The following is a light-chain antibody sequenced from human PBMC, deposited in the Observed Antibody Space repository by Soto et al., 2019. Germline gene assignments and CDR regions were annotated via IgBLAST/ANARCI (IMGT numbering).Light chain of an antibody. CDR1: SSDVGGYYY. V-gene: IGLV2-11*01. J-gene: IGLJ1*01. CDR3: CSYAGTYAFYV. Sequence: QSALTQPRSVSGSPGQSVTISCTGTSSDVGGYYYVSWYQQHPGKAPKLMIYDVNKRPSGVPDRFSASKSGITASLTISGLQAEDDADYYCCSYAGTYAFYVFGTGTKVTVL. CDR2: DVN.